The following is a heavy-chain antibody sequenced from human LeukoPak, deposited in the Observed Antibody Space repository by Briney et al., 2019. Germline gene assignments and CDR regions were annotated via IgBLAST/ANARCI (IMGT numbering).Heavy chain of an antibody. V-gene: IGHV3-21*01. CDR1: GFTFSSYS. CDR2: ISSSSSYI. Sequence: GGSLRLSCAASGFTFSSYSMNWVRQAPGKGLEWVSSISSSSSYIYYADSVKGRFTTSRDNAKNSLYLQMNSLRAEDTAVYYCASFDSSGWYEPLDYWGQGTLVTVSS. D-gene: IGHD6-19*01. J-gene: IGHJ4*02. CDR3: ASFDSSGWYEPLDY.